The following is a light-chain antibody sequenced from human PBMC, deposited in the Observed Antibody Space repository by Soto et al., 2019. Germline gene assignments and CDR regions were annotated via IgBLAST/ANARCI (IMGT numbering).Light chain of an antibody. CDR2: EVS. J-gene: IGLJ1*01. CDR3: SSYTSTTTLVV. CDR1: RSDVGGYNY. Sequence: QSALTQPASVSGSPGQSITISCTGTRSDVGGYNYVSWYQQHPGKAPKLMIFEVSNRPSGVSNRFSGSKSGNTASLTISGLQAADEADHYCSSYTSTTTLVVFGTGTKLTVL. V-gene: IGLV2-14*01.